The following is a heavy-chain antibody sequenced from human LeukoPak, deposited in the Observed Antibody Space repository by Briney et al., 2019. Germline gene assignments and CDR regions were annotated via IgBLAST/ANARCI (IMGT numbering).Heavy chain of an antibody. J-gene: IGHJ4*02. D-gene: IGHD5-18*01. CDR2: IIPIFGTA. Sequence: GASVKVSCKASGGTFSSYAISWVRQAPGQGLEWMGGIIPIFGTANYAQKFQGRVTITTDESTSTAYMELSSLRSEYTAVYCCARGWIQLWRFDYWGQGTLVTVSS. CDR3: ARGWIQLWRFDY. V-gene: IGHV1-69*05. CDR1: GGTFSSYA.